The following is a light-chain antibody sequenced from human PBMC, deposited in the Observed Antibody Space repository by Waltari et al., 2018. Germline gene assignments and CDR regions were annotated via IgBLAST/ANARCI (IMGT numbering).Light chain of an antibody. V-gene: IGKV1-39*01. CDR3: HQSASVPWT. CDR2: AAS. CDR1: ESLGSY. Sequence: DIQMTQSPSSLSASLGDGVTLSCRASESLGSYLNWYQQRPGKAPRLLVYAASTLQSGVPSRFTARGYGTEFTLSISGLQPEDYATYYCHQSASVPWTFGRGTRV. J-gene: IGKJ1*01.